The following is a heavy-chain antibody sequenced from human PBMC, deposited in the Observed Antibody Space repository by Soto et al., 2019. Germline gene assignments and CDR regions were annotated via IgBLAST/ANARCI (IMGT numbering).Heavy chain of an antibody. D-gene: IGHD3-16*01. CDR3: ANILFGGIGHRHY. Sequence: EVQLVESGGGLVQPGGSLRLSCAASGFTFSSYEMNWVRQAPGKGLEWVSYISFSGTTTYHADAVKGRFTISRDNAKNSLYLQMNXXXXXXXXVYYCANILFGGIGHRHYWGQGTLVTVSS. V-gene: IGHV3-48*03. CDR2: ISFSGTTT. J-gene: IGHJ4*02. CDR1: GFTFSSYE.